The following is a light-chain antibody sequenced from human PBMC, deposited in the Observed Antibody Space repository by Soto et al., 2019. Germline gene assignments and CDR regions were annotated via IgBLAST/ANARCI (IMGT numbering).Light chain of an antibody. V-gene: IGKV3-15*01. Sequence: EIVMTQSPATMSVSPGERATLSCRASQSMGSNVAWYQQKPGQAPRLLIYGASTRAAGIPARFSGSGSGTDFTLTISSLEPEDSAVYYCQQRSNWPLTFGGGTKVDI. CDR2: GAS. CDR3: QQRSNWPLT. CDR1: QSMGSN. J-gene: IGKJ4*01.